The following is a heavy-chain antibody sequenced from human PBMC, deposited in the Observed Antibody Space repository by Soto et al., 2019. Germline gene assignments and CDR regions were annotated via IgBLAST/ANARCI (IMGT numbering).Heavy chain of an antibody. CDR2: ISGSGGST. Sequence: PGGSLRLSCAASGFTFSSYAMSWVRPAPGKGLEWVSAISGSGGSTYYADSVKGRFTISRDNSENTLYLQMNSLRAEDTAVYYCAKGNHSSGWPEGFDYWGQGTLVTVSS. CDR1: GFTFSSYA. V-gene: IGHV3-23*01. CDR3: AKGNHSSGWPEGFDY. J-gene: IGHJ4*02. D-gene: IGHD6-19*01.